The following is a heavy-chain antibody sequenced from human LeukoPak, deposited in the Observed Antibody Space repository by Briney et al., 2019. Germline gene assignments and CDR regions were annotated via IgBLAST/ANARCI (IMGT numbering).Heavy chain of an antibody. Sequence: SETLSLTCTVSGGSISSYYWSWIRQPAGKGLEWIGYIYYSGSTNYNPSLKSRVTISVDTSKNQFSLKLSSVTAADTAVYYCARRNWEAGIDYWGQGTLVTVSS. CDR2: IYYSGST. CDR1: GGSISSYY. CDR3: ARRNWEAGIDY. J-gene: IGHJ4*02. D-gene: IGHD1-26*01. V-gene: IGHV4-59*01.